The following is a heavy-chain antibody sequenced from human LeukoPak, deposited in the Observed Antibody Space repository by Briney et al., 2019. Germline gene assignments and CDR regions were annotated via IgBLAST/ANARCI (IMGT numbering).Heavy chain of an antibody. CDR1: GGSISSGGYS. CDR2: IYHSGST. D-gene: IGHD3-10*01. J-gene: IGHJ4*02. V-gene: IGHV4-30-2*01. CDR3: ARSWVVRGVFDY. Sequence: SETLSLTCAVSGGSISSGGYSWSWIRQPPGKGLEWIGYIYHSGSTYYNPSLKSRVTISVDRSKNQFSLKLSSVTAADTAVYYCARSWVVRGVFDYWGQGTLVTVSS.